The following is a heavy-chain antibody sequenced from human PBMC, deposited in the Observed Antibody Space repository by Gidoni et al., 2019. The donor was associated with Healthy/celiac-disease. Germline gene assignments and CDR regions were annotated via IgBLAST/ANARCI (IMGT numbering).Heavy chain of an antibody. CDR3: AKGAPNTGGAFDI. D-gene: IGHD5-18*01. Sequence: SWVRQAPGKGLEWVSAISGSGGSTYYADSVKGRFTISRDNSKNTLYLQINSLRAEDTAVYYCAKGAPNTGGAFDIWGQGTMVTVSS. J-gene: IGHJ3*02. V-gene: IGHV3-23*01. CDR2: ISGSGGST.